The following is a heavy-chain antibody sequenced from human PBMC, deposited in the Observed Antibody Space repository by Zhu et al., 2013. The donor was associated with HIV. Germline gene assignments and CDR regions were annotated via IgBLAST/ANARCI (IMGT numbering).Heavy chain of an antibody. D-gene: IGHD3-22*01. V-gene: IGHV1-69*06. CDR3: ARDQYYDSSGSWGPYYYYGMDV. J-gene: IGHJ6*02. Sequence: QVQLVQSGAEVKKPGSSVKVSCKASGGTFSSYAISWVRQAPGQGLEWMGGIIPIFGTANYAQKFQGRVTITADKSTSTAYMELSSLRSEDTAVYYCARDQYYDSSGSWGPYYYYGMDVWGQGTTVTVSS. CDR1: GGTFSSYA. CDR2: IIPIFGTA.